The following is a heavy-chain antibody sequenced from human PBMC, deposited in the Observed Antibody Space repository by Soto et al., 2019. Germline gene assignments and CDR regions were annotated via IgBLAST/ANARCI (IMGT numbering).Heavy chain of an antibody. Sequence: SETLSLTCTVSGGSFTGHFWSWVRQPPGKGLEWIGEVSHSGNTKYYPSLRSRVTLSVDSSKNQISLALTSVTAADTAVYYCARVGPWVPYYYDSSPYTFENWFDPWGQGTLVTISS. CDR2: VSHSGNT. D-gene: IGHD3-22*01. J-gene: IGHJ5*02. CDR3: ARVGPWVPYYYDSSPYTFENWFDP. CDR1: GGSFTGHF. V-gene: IGHV4-34*01.